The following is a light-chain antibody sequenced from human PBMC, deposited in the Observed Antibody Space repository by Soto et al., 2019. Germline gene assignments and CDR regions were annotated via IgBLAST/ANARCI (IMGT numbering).Light chain of an antibody. CDR3: QKYNSAPDT. J-gene: IGKJ1*01. Sequence: EIRMTQSPSSLSASVGDRVTVTCRASQGISNYLAWYQQKPGKVPKLLIYAASTLQSGVPSRFSGSGSGTDFTLTISSLQPEDVATYYCQKYNSAPDTFGQGTKVDIK. V-gene: IGKV1-27*01. CDR1: QGISNY. CDR2: AAS.